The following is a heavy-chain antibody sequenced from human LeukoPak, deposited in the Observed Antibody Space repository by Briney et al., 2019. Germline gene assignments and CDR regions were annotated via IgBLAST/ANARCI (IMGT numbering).Heavy chain of an antibody. Sequence: SHTLSLTCTVSGGSISSGSDYWSWIRQPAGKGLEWIGRIYTSGSTTYNPSLNRRLIIMVDATKNQFSLKLSSVAAAANAVYYCGRTSQYYDSSGYYAGAFDIWGQGTMVTVSS. CDR2: IYTSGST. CDR1: GGSISSGSDY. J-gene: IGHJ3*02. CDR3: GRTSQYYDSSGYYAGAFDI. V-gene: IGHV4-61*02. D-gene: IGHD3-22*01.